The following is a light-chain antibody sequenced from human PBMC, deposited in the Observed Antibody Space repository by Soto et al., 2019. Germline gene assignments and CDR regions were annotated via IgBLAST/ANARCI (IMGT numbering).Light chain of an antibody. CDR3: QQYKSYSWT. Sequence: DIQLTQSPSTLSASVGDRVTLTCRASQSISSWLAWYQQKPGKAPKVLIYDASSLKSGVPSRFSGSGSGTEFTFTISSLQPDDFATYYCQQYKSYSWTFGQGTKVDIK. CDR2: DAS. J-gene: IGKJ1*01. CDR1: QSISSW. V-gene: IGKV1-5*01.